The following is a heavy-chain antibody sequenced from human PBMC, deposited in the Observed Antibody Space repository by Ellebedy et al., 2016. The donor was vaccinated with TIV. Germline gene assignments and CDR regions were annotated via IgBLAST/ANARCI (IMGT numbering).Heavy chain of an antibody. D-gene: IGHD1-26*01. V-gene: IGHV3-30*04. CDR2: LSFGQSDE. J-gene: IGHJ4*02. CDR1: GFSFSTYA. CDR3: ARAGEKWELNY. Sequence: GGSLRLSCAASGFSFSTYAMHWVRQAPGKGLEWVAVLSFGQSDEYYADSVKGRFTVSRDGSKNTLYLEMNTLRLDDTAVYYCARAGEKWELNYWGQGALVTVSS.